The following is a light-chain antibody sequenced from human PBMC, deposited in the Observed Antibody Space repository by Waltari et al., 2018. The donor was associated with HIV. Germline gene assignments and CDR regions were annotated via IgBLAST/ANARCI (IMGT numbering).Light chain of an antibody. CDR3: NSRDSSGNHVV. CDR1: SLRSSY. Sequence: RITCQGDSLRSSYASWYQQKPGQAPVLVIYGKNNRPSGIPDRFSGSSSGNTASLTITGAQAEDEADYYCNSRDSSGNHVVFGGGTKLTVL. CDR2: GKN. J-gene: IGLJ2*01. V-gene: IGLV3-19*01.